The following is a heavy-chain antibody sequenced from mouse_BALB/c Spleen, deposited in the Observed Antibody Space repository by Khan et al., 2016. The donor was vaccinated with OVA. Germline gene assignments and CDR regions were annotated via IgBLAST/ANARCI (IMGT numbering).Heavy chain of an antibody. CDR2: IYPGSGST. CDR3: TGGSDWFAY. Sequence: LQQPGSELVRPGASVKLSCKASGYTFTSYWMHWVKQRPGQGLEWIGDIYPGSGSTNYDEKFKSKATLTVDTSSSTAYMQLSSLTSEDSAVXYCTGGSDWFAYWGQGTLVTVSA. CDR1: GYTFTSYW. J-gene: IGHJ3*01. V-gene: IGHV1S22*01. D-gene: IGHD1-1*02.